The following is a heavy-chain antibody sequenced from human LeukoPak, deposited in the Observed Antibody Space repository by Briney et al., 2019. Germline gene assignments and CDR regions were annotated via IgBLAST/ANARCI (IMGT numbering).Heavy chain of an antibody. V-gene: IGHV2-5*01. CDR1: GFSLSTSGVG. CDR3: GHRRDRYSGYDLLSFDY. CDR2: IYWNDDK. D-gene: IGHD5-12*01. J-gene: IGHJ4*02. Sequence: SGPTLVKPTQTLTLTCTFSGFSLSTSGVGVGWIRQPPGKALEWLALIYWNDDKRYSPSLKSRLTITKDTSKNQVVLTMTNMDPVDTATYYCGHRRDRYSGYDLLSFDYWGQGTLVTVSS.